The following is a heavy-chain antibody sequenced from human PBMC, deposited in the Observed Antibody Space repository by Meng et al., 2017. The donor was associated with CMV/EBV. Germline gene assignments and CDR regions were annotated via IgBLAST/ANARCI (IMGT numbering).Heavy chain of an antibody. J-gene: IGHJ4*02. Sequence: LTSLFPGFSLSTSGVGLGWIRQPPGKALECLALIYWNDDERYSPSLKSRLTITKDTSKNQVVLTMTNMDPVDTATYYCAHGGAAADRWGQGTLVTVSS. D-gene: IGHD6-13*01. V-gene: IGHV2-5*01. CDR3: AHGGAAADR. CDR1: GFSLSTSGVG. CDR2: IYWNDDE.